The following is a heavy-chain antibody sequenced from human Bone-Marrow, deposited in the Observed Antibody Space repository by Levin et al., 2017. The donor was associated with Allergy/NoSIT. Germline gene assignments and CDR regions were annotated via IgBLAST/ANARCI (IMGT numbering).Heavy chain of an antibody. CDR1: GDSIGSSSYC. Sequence: KPSETLSLTCTVSGDSIGSSSYCWGWLRQPPGKGLEWVGTIYNTGSTYSNPSLESRVTISVDTSKNQFSLKLSSATAADTAVYYCARGKGYSRSRVAFDFWGQGTMVTVSS. D-gene: IGHD1-26*01. V-gene: IGHV4-39*07. CDR3: ARGKGYSRSRVAFDF. J-gene: IGHJ3*01. CDR2: IYNTGST.